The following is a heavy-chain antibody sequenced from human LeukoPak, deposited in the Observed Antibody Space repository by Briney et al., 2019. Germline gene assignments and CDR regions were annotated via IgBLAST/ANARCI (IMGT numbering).Heavy chain of an antibody. CDR2: ISGSGGST. V-gene: IGHV3-23*01. Sequence: AGGSLRLSCAASGFTFSSYAMSWVRQAPGKGLEWVSAISGSGGSTYYADSVKGRFTISRDNSKNTLYLQMNSLRAEDTAVYYCAKALKNIAAAGTLDYWGQGTLVTVSS. CDR1: GFTFSSYA. J-gene: IGHJ4*02. D-gene: IGHD6-13*01. CDR3: AKALKNIAAAGTLDY.